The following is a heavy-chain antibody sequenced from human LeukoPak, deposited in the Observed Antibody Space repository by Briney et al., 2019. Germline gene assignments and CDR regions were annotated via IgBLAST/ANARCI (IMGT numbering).Heavy chain of an antibody. CDR1: GFPFSNVF. CDR3: AKDQSSRSIGDAFDI. Sequence: GGSLRLSCVGSGFPFSNVFMAWVRQAPGKGLEWVSAISGSGGSTYYADSVKGRFTISRDNSKNTLYLQMNSLRAEDTAVYYCAKDQSSRSIGDAFDIWGQGTMVTVSS. CDR2: ISGSGGST. V-gene: IGHV3-23*01. J-gene: IGHJ3*02. D-gene: IGHD2-15*01.